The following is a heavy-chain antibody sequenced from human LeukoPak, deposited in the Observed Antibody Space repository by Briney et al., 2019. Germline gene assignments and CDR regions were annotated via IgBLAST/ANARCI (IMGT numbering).Heavy chain of an antibody. J-gene: IGHJ4*02. CDR1: GGSISGYS. Sequence: SETLSLTCTVSGGSISGYSWSWIRQPPGKGLEWIGEINHSGSTNYNPSLKSRVTISVDTSKNQFSLKLSSVTAADTAVYYCAKTKGYYGSGSPHYFDYWGQGNLVTVSS. CDR2: INHSGST. CDR3: AKTKGYYGSGSPHYFDY. V-gene: IGHV4-34*01. D-gene: IGHD3-10*01.